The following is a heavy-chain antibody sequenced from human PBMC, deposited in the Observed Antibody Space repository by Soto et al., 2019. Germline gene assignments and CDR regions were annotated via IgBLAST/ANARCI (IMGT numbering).Heavy chain of an antibody. CDR2: MNPNSGNT. CDR3: ARTPRFVPEDYMDV. Sequence: ASVKVSCKASGYTFTRYYINWVRQATGQGLEWMGWMNPNSGNTGYAQKFQGRVTMTRNTSISTAYMELSSLRSEDTAVYYCARTPRFVPEDYMDVWGKGTTVTVSS. V-gene: IGHV1-8*01. J-gene: IGHJ6*03. CDR1: GYTFTRYY. D-gene: IGHD3-16*01.